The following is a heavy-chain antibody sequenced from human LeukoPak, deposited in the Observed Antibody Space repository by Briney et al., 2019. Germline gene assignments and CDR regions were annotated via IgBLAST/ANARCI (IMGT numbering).Heavy chain of an antibody. V-gene: IGHV3-23*01. D-gene: IGHD1-26*01. CDR1: GFTFSIYD. CDR2: ISGSGGST. Sequence: GGSLRLSCAASGFTFSIYDMSWVRQAPGKGLEWVSAISGSGGSTYYADSVQGRFTISRDNSKNTMYLQMNSLRAEDTAVYYCARGGVGATTYVWFDPWGQGTLVTVSS. CDR3: ARGGVGATTYVWFDP. J-gene: IGHJ5*02.